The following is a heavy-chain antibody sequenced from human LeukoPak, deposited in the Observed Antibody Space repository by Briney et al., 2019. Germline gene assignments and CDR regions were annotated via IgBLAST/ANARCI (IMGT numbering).Heavy chain of an antibody. D-gene: IGHD2-2*01. J-gene: IGHJ4*02. CDR1: GYTFTSYY. Sequence: GASVKVSCKASGYTFTSYYMHWVRQAPGQGLEWMGIINLSGGSTSYAQKFQGRVTMTRDTSTSTVYMELSSLRSEDTAVYYCARGAHIVVVPAAIDYWGQGTLVTVSS. CDR2: INLSGGST. CDR3: ARGAHIVVVPAAIDY. V-gene: IGHV1-46*01.